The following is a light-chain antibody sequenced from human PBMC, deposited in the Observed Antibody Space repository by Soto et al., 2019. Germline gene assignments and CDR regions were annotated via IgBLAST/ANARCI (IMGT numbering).Light chain of an antibody. V-gene: IGKV3-11*01. Sequence: IVLTQSAATLSLSPGERATLSCKASQSISNSLGWFQQKPGQAPRLLIDDASNRATGIPARFTGSGSGSDFTLTISSLEPEDFGVYYCRQRYNWPLTFGGGTKVDIK. CDR3: RQRYNWPLT. CDR1: QSISNS. J-gene: IGKJ4*01. CDR2: DAS.